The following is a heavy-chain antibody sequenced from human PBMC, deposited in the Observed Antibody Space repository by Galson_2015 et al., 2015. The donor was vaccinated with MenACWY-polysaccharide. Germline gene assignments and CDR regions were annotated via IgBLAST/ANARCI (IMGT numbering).Heavy chain of an antibody. J-gene: IGHJ4*02. CDR1: GFTFSSYW. CDR2: INSDGSST. CDR3: ARGAYSSSLSFDY. Sequence: SLRLSCAASGFTFSSYWMHWVRQAPGKGLVWVSRINSDGSSTSYADSVKGRFTISRDNAKNTLYLQMNSLIAEDTAVYYCARGAYSSSLSFDYWGQGTLVTVSS. D-gene: IGHD6-6*01. V-gene: IGHV3-74*01.